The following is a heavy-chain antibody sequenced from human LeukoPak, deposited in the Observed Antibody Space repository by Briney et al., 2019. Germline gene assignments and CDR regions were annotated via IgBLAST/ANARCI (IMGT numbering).Heavy chain of an antibody. D-gene: IGHD3-22*01. J-gene: IGHJ4*02. CDR1: GDSFSSNNY. CDR2: IYRSGAT. CDR3: AGNAVYSDLNY. V-gene: IGHV4-4*03. Sequence: PPETLSLTCTVSGDSFSSNNYWTWVRQPPGKGLEWIGEIYRSGATNYNPSLRGRVTVSLDKSKNQFSLRLNSVTAADTAIYYCAGNAVYSDLNYWGREFWSPSPQ.